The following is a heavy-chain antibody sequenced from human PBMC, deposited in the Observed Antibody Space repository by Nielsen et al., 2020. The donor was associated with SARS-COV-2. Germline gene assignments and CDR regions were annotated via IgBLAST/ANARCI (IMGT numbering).Heavy chain of an antibody. CDR3: AKDGVDTLLDY. V-gene: IGHV1-69*13. CDR2: IIPIFGTA. J-gene: IGHJ4*02. CDR1: GGTFSSYA. D-gene: IGHD2-15*01. Sequence: SVKVSCKASGGTFSSYAISWVRQAPGQELEWMGGIIPIFGTANYAQKFQGRVTITADESTSTAYMELSSLRSEDTAVYYCAKDGVDTLLDYWGQGTLVTVSS.